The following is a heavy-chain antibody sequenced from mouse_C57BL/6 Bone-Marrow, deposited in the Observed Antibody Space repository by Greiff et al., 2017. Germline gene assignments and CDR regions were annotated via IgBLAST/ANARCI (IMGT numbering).Heavy chain of an antibody. D-gene: IGHD2-4*01. Sequence: QVQLQQPGAELVRPGSSVKLSCKASGYTFTSYWMDWVKQRPGQGLEWIGNIYPSDSETHYNQKFKDKATLTVDKSSSTAYMQLSSLTSEDSAVYYCAREEDYYDGPCYLDYWGQGTTLTVSS. CDR2: IYPSDSET. CDR3: AREEDYYDGPCYLDY. J-gene: IGHJ2*01. V-gene: IGHV1-61*01. CDR1: GYTFTSYW.